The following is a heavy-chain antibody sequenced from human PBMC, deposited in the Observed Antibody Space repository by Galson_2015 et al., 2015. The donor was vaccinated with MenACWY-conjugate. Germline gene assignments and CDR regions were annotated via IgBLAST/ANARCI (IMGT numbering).Heavy chain of an antibody. V-gene: IGHV3-23*01. Sequence: SLRLSCAASGFTFSSYAMSWVRQAPGKGLEWVSAISGSGGSTYYADSVKGRFTISRDNSKNTLYLQMNSLRAEDTAVYYCAKSTQWLVTDRHYFDYWGQGTLVTVSS. D-gene: IGHD6-19*01. CDR3: AKSTQWLVTDRHYFDY. J-gene: IGHJ4*02. CDR2: ISGSGGST. CDR1: GFTFSSYA.